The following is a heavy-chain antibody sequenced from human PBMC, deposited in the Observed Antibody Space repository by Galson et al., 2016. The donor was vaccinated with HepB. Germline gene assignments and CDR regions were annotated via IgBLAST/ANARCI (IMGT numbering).Heavy chain of an antibody. CDR3: ARRVLLPAASERFDP. Sequence: PALVKPTQTLTLTCTFSGFSFSTTGVGVGWFRQPPGRALEWLALIYWNDGKRYSPSLESKLSISKDTANNRVVLSINNVDPMDTATYFCARRVLLPAASERFDPWGQGALVTVSS. J-gene: IGHJ5*02. CDR1: GFSFSTTGVG. CDR2: IYWNDGK. D-gene: IGHD2-21*02. V-gene: IGHV2-5*01.